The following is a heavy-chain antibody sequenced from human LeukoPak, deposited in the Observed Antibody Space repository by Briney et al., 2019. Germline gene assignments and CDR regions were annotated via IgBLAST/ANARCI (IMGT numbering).Heavy chain of an antibody. CDR3: ASSPNGGSAMAFDI. Sequence: SETLSLTCTVSGGSISSYYWSWIRQPPGKGLEWIGYIYYSGSTNYNPSLKSRVTISVDTSKNQFSLKLSSVTAADTAVYYCASSPNGGSAMAFDIWGQGTMVTVSS. J-gene: IGHJ3*02. D-gene: IGHD1-14*01. CDR1: GGSISSYY. V-gene: IGHV4-59*08. CDR2: IYYSGST.